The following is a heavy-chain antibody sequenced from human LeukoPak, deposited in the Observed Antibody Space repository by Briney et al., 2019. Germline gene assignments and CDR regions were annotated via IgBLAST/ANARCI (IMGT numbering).Heavy chain of an antibody. CDR2: IVVGSGNT. CDR1: GFTFTSSA. D-gene: IGHD3-3*01. Sequence: ASVKVSRKASGFTFTSSAMQWVRQARGQRLEWIGWIVVGSGNTNYAQKFQERVTITRDMSTSTAYMELSSLRSEDTAVYYCAARTYYDFWSGYYDAFDIWGQGTMVTVSS. V-gene: IGHV1-58*02. J-gene: IGHJ3*02. CDR3: AARTYYDFWSGYYDAFDI.